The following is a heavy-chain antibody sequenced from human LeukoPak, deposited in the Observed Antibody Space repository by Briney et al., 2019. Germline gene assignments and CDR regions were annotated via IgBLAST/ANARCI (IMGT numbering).Heavy chain of an antibody. CDR3: ARGNDGYYYYGLDV. CDR1: GGSISGYY. J-gene: IGHJ6*02. Sequence: SETLSLTCNVSGGSISGYYWNWIRQPPGKGPEWIGYIYYSGSTDYNPSLKSRVTMSVDTSKNQFSLSLTSVTAADTAVYYCARGNDGYYYYGLDVWGQGTTVTVSS. CDR2: IYYSGST. V-gene: IGHV4-59*01. D-gene: IGHD1-1*01.